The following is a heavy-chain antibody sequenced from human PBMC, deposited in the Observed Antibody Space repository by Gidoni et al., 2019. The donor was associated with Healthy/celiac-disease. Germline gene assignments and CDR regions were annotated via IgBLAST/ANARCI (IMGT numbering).Heavy chain of an antibody. J-gene: IGHJ4*02. D-gene: IGHD4-17*01. Sequence: QVQLQESGPGLVKPSQTLSLTCTVSGGSIRSGGYYWSWIRQHPGKGLEWIGYIYYSGSTYYNPSLKSRVTISVDTSKNQFSLKLSSVTAADTAVYYCARAYGDYVWSGFDYWGQGTLVTVSS. CDR2: IYYSGST. V-gene: IGHV4-31*03. CDR1: GGSIRSGGYY. CDR3: ARAYGDYVWSGFDY.